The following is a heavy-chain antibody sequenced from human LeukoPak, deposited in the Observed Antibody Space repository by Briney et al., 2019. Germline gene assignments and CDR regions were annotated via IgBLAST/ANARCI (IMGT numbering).Heavy chain of an antibody. CDR3: AREHFNSGSYLDAFDI. D-gene: IGHD1-26*01. CDR2: IKSKTDGGTT. J-gene: IGHJ3*02. Sequence: GGSLRLSCAASGFTFSSYSMSGVRQAPGKGLEWVGRIKSKTDGGTTDFAAPVKGRFTISRDDSKKTLYLQMNSLRTEDTAVYYCAREHFNSGSYLDAFDIWGQGTMVTVSS. V-gene: IGHV3-15*01. CDR1: GFTFSSYS.